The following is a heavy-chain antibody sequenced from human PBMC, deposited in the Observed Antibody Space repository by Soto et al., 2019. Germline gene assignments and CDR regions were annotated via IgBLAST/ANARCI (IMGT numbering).Heavy chain of an antibody. Sequence: GASVKVSCKASGYTFTSSAIHWVRQAPGQRLEWMGWINTGNGNTKYSQKFQGRVTITRDTSASTAYMELSSLRSEDTAVYYCARITFADYYSYMDVWGKGTTVTVSS. V-gene: IGHV1-3*04. D-gene: IGHD3-16*01. CDR1: GYTFTSSA. CDR3: ARITFADYYSYMDV. CDR2: INTGNGNT. J-gene: IGHJ6*03.